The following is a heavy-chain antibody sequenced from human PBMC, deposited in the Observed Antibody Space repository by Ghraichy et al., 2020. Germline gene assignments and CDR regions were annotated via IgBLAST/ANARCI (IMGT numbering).Heavy chain of an antibody. V-gene: IGHV3-74*01. CDR1: GFTFSQYW. CDR3: ERVVTTADWYFDM. J-gene: IGHJ2*01. D-gene: IGHD4-17*01. CDR2: INSDGSST. Sequence: GALRLSCAASGFTFSQYWMYWVRQAPGKGLMCVARINSDGSSTVEAASVEGRFTISRDNAKKTLYLQMDSLRAEDTAVYYCERVVTTADWYFDMWGRGTLVTVSS.